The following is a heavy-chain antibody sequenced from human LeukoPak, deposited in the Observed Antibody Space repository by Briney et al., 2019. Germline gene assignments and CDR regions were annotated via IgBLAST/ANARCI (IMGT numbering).Heavy chain of an antibody. CDR1: GFTFSSYA. CDR3: ARGQQLATLRYFDY. V-gene: IGHV3-23*01. D-gene: IGHD6-13*01. Sequence: GGSLRLSCAASGFTFSSYAMSWVRQAPGKGLEWVSSISGSGGSTYYADSVKGRFTISRDNSKNTLYLQMNSLRAEDTAVYYCARGQQLATLRYFDYWGQGTLVTVSS. CDR2: ISGSGGST. J-gene: IGHJ4*02.